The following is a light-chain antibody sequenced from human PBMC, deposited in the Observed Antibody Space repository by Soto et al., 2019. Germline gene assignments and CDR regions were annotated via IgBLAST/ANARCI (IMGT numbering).Light chain of an antibody. Sequence: QFALTQAASESGSPGQSITISCTGTSSDVGGYNYVSWYQQHPGKAPKLMIYDVSNRPSGVSNRFSGSKSGNTASLTISGLQAEDEADYYCSSYTSSSTLVFGTGTKLTVL. CDR2: DVS. CDR1: SSDVGGYNY. CDR3: SSYTSSSTLV. J-gene: IGLJ1*01. V-gene: IGLV2-14*01.